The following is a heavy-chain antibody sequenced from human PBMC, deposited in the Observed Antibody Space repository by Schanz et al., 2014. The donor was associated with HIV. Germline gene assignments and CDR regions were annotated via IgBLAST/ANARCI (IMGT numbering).Heavy chain of an antibody. CDR3: ALSSPSGDGGSLYLDL. V-gene: IGHV3-74*02. CDR2: ISSDGSST. Sequence: EVQLLESGGGLVQLGGSLRLSCAASGFTFSSYWMHWVRQAPGKVLLWVARISSDGSSTTYTDSVKGRFTSSRDNAKNTLHLQMNSVRAEDTAVYYCALSSPSGDGGSLYLDLWGRGTLVAVSS. CDR1: GFTFSSYW. D-gene: IGHD2-15*01. J-gene: IGHJ2*01.